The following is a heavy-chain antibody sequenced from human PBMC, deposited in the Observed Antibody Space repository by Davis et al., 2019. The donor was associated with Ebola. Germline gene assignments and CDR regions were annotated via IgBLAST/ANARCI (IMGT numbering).Heavy chain of an antibody. CDR2: IYHSGST. D-gene: IGHD3-3*01. Sequence: PSETLSLTCTVSGYSISSGYYWGWIRQPPGKGLEWIGSIYHSGSTYYNPSLKSRVTISVDTSKNQFSLKLSSVTAADTAVYYCARSPFGVVTESYFDYWGQGTLVTVSS. CDR3: ARSPFGVVTESYFDY. V-gene: IGHV4-38-2*02. CDR1: GYSISSGYY. J-gene: IGHJ4*02.